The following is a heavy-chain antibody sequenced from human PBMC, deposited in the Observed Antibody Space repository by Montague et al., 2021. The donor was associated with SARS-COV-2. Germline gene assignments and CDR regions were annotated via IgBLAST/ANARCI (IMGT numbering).Heavy chain of an antibody. V-gene: IGHV4-34*01. J-gene: IGHJ4*02. CDR2: INHTGSA. CDR3: ARQLPSYCSTNKCYPYYFDV. CDR1: SGSFSDYY. D-gene: IGHD2-2*01. Sequence: SETLSLTCAVYSGSFSDYYWTWIRQPPGKGLEWIGEINHTGSATYNPSLKSRVTLSVDTSKNQFSLKLQSVTAADTAVYFCARQLPSYCSTNKCYPYYFDVWGQGALVTVSS.